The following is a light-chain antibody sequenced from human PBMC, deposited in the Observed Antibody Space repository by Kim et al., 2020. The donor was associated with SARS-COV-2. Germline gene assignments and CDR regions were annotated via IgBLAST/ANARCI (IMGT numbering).Light chain of an antibody. V-gene: IGKV3-20*01. Sequence: PGERATLSCRASRSINSNYLAWYQQIPGQPPRLLIFGASCRATGIPDRCSSSGSGTDFTLTISSLEPADFAVYYCQQYDYTPTWTFGQGTKVDIK. CDR3: QQYDYTPTWT. CDR2: GAS. J-gene: IGKJ1*01. CDR1: RSINSNY.